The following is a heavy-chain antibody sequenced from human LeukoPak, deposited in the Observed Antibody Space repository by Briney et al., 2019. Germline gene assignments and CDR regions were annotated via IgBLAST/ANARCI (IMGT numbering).Heavy chain of an antibody. Sequence: RASVKVSCKASRYTFTSYGISWVRQAPGQGLEWMGWISAYNGNTNYAQKFQGRVTMTTDTSTSTAYMELRSLRSDDTAVYYCARGGSRTVLPPLDYWGQGTLVTVSP. J-gene: IGHJ4*02. D-gene: IGHD1-26*01. CDR1: RYTFTSYG. CDR3: ARGGSRTVLPPLDY. CDR2: ISAYNGNT. V-gene: IGHV1-18*01.